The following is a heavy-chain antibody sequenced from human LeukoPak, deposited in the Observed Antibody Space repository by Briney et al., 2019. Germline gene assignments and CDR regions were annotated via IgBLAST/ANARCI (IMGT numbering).Heavy chain of an antibody. CDR2: ISGSGTTT. CDR3: AKAGHYGSGSYYSDY. J-gene: IGHJ4*02. CDR1: GFIFSSYA. Sequence: GGSLRLSCAASGFIFSSYAMTWVRRAPGRGLEWLSTISGSGTTTYYEDFVKGRFTVSRDNSKNTLYLQMSSLGAGDTAVYYCAKAGHYGSGSYYSDYWGRGTLVTVSP. D-gene: IGHD3-10*01. V-gene: IGHV3-23*01.